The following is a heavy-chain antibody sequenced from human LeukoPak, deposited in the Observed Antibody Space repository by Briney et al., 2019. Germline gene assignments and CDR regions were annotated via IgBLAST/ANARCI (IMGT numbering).Heavy chain of an antibody. V-gene: IGHV3-23*01. Sequence: QTGGSLRLSCAASGFSFSNYAMSWVRQAPGKGLEWVSAISGRDGSTYYAGSVKGRFTISRDNAKNSLYLQMNSLRAEDTAVYYCAELGITMIGGVWGKGTTVTISS. CDR3: AELGITMIGGV. CDR1: GFSFSNYA. D-gene: IGHD3-10*02. CDR2: ISGRDGST. J-gene: IGHJ6*04.